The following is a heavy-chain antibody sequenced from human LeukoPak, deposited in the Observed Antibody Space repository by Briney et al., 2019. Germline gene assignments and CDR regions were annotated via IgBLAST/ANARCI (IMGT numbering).Heavy chain of an antibody. D-gene: IGHD2-2*02. J-gene: IGHJ4*02. Sequence: SETLSLXCTVSGGSISSSTYYWVWIRQPPGKGLEWIGSIYYTGSTYYNPSLKSRVTISVDTSKNQFSLKLSSVTATDRAVYYCASSPGGYCSSASCYTGGMFDYWGQGSLVTVSS. CDR2: IYYTGST. CDR3: ASSPGGYCSSASCYTGGMFDY. V-gene: IGHV4-39*01. CDR1: GGSISSSTYY.